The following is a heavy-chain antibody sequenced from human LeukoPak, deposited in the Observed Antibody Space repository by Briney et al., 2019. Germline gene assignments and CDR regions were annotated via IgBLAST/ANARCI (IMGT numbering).Heavy chain of an antibody. V-gene: IGHV1-8*01. CDR1: GYTFTSFG. CDR2: INAGNGNT. D-gene: IGHD3-10*01. Sequence: GASVKVSCKASGYTFTSFGITWVRQAPGQRLEWMGWINAGNGNTKYSQKFQGRVTITRNTSISTAYMELSSLRSEDTAVYYCARGRMVRGITWWFEPWGQGTLVTVSS. CDR3: ARGRMVRGITWWFEP. J-gene: IGHJ5*02.